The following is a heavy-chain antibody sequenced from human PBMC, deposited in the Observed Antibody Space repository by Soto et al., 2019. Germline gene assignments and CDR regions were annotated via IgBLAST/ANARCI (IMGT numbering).Heavy chain of an antibody. D-gene: IGHD4-17*01. CDR3: ANKKGPHDYGVT. CDR1: GFTFSSYS. CDR2: ISSSSSYI. V-gene: IGHV3-21*01. J-gene: IGHJ5*02. Sequence: PGGSLRLSCAASGFTFSSYSMNWVRQAPGKGLEWVSSISSSSSYIYYADSVKGRFTISRDNAKNSLYLQMNSLRAEDTAVYYCANKKGPHDYGVTWGQGTLVTVSS.